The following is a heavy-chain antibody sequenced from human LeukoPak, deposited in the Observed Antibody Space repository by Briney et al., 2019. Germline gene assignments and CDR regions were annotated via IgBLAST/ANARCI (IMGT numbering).Heavy chain of an antibody. CDR1: GYTFTNYY. V-gene: IGHV1-46*04. CDR2: INPSGGST. Sequence: ASVKVSCKASGYTFTNYYMHWVRQAPGQGLEWMGIINPSGGSTSYAQKLQGRVTMTRDTSTGTVYMELSSLRSEDTAVYYCSRFSYGGGGYFDYWGQGTLVTVSS. D-gene: IGHD5-18*01. CDR3: SRFSYGGGGYFDY. J-gene: IGHJ4*02.